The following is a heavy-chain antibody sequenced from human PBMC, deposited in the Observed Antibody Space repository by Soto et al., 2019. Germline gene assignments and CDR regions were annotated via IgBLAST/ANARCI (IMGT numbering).Heavy chain of an antibody. CDR2: INPTTTTT. Sequence: AXVKVSCTASENTFSTYSLHWVRQAPGQGLEWMGVINPTTTTTTDAQKFQGRVTMTRDTSTSTVFLELSSLRSGDTAVYFCARDLYSTSWYVRAFDMWGQGTMVTVS. J-gene: IGHJ3*02. CDR3: ARDLYSTSWYVRAFDM. CDR1: ENTFSTYS. D-gene: IGHD6-13*01. V-gene: IGHV1-46*03.